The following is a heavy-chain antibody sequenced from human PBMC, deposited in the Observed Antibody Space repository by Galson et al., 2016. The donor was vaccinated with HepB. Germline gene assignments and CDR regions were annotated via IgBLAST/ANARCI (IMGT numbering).Heavy chain of an antibody. CDR1: GDSVSNNTVT. CDR3: TRGYMQNGMNV. V-gene: IGHV6-1*01. D-gene: IGHD2-8*01. J-gene: IGHJ6*02. Sequence: CAISGDSVSNNTVTWNWIRLSPSRGLEWLGRTYYRSWWFNDYALSVKSRITINSDTSRNQFSLQLDSVTPDDTATYFCTRGYMQNGMNVWGQGTTVTVSS. CDR2: TYYRSWWFN.